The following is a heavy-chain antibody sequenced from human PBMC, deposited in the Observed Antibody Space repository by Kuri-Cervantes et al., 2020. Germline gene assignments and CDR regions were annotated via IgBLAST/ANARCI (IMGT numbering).Heavy chain of an antibody. V-gene: IGHV4-61*01. CDR3: ARGPPMLDP. CDR1: GGSVSSGSYY. CDR2: IYYSGST. Sequence: ESLKISCTVSGGSVSSGSYYWSWIRQPPGKGLEWIGYIYYSGSTNYNPSLKSRVTISVDTSKNQFSLKLSSVTAADTAVYYCARGPPMLDPWGQGTLVTVSS. J-gene: IGHJ5*02.